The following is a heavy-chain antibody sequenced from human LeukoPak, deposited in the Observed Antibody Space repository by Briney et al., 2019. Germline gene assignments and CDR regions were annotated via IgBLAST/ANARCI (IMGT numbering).Heavy chain of an antibody. D-gene: IGHD1-14*01. CDR2: ISGSGGST. J-gene: IGHJ6*02. CDR1: GFTFNSYA. CDR3: ARDLSGTHLFYYYYGMDV. V-gene: IGHV3-23*01. Sequence: PGGSLRLSCAASGFTFNSYAMSWVRQAPGKGLEWVSGISGSGGSTYYADSVKGRFTVSRDNSKNTLYLQMSSLRAEDTAVYYCARDLSGTHLFYYYYGMDVWGQGTTVTVSS.